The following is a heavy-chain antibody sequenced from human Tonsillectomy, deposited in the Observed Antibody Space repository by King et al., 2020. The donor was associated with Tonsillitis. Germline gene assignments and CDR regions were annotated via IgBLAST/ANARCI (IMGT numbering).Heavy chain of an antibody. J-gene: IGHJ2*01. V-gene: IGHV3-7*01. Sequence: VQLVESGGGLVQPGGSLRLSCAASGFTFSSYWMSWVRQAPGKGLEWVANIKQDGSEKYYVDSVKGRLTISRDNAKNSLYLQMNSLRAEDTAVYYCARADVLDTAMEFRHFDLWGRGTLVTVSS. CDR2: IKQDGSEK. CDR3: ARADVLDTAMEFRHFDL. CDR1: GFTFSSYW. D-gene: IGHD5-18*01.